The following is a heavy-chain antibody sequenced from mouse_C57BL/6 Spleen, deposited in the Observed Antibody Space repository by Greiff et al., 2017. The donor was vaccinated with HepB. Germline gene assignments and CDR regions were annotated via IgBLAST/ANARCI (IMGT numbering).Heavy chain of an antibody. CDR1: GFSFTSYG. Sequence: VKLVESGPGLVQPSQTLSITCTVSGFSFTSYGVHWVRQSPGKGLEWLGVICSGGSTDYNAAFISRLSISKANSKSQVFFKLNSLQADDTAIYYCARLLTEKHYFDYWGQGTTLTVSS. V-gene: IGHV2-2*01. CDR3: ARLLTEKHYFDY. CDR2: ICSGGST. D-gene: IGHD4-1*01. J-gene: IGHJ2*01.